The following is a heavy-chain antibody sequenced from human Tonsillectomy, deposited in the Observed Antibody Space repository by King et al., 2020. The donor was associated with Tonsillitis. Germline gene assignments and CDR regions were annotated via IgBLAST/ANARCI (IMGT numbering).Heavy chain of an antibody. J-gene: IGHJ4*02. D-gene: IGHD3-3*01. CDR2: SSVYNGNT. Sequence: QLVQSGAEVREPGASVKVSCKASNYTFTGYGISWVRQAPGLGLEGMGWSSVYNGNTKYAQKFQGRVSMTTDKATRTAYMELRSLRSDDTAVYYCARYSFVSILGPDHFDYWGQGTLVTVSS. CDR3: ARYSFVSILGPDHFDY. V-gene: IGHV1-18*01. CDR1: NYTFTGYG.